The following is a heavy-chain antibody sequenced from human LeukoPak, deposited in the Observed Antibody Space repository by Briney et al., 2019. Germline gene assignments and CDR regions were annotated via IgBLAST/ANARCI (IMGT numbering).Heavy chain of an antibody. CDR3: ARAPVVYYFIAVAGTLFDY. CDR1: GGSFSGYY. J-gene: IGHJ4*02. V-gene: IGHV4-34*01. D-gene: IGHD6-19*01. Sequence: SETLSLTCAVYGGSFSGYYLSWIRQPPGKGLEWIGEINHSGSTNYNPALKSRVTISVDTSNNQFSLKLSTVTAADTAVYYCARAPVVYYFIAVAGTLFDYWGQGTLVTVSS. CDR2: INHSGST.